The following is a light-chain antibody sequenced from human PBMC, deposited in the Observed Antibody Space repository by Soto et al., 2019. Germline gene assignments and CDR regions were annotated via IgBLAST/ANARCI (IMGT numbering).Light chain of an antibody. CDR2: AAS. Sequence: DIQMTQSPSSLSASVGDRVTITCRASQSISSYLNWYQQKPGKAPKLLIYAASSLQSGVPSRFSGSGSGTDFTLPISSLQPEDFATYYCQQSYSTPTFGQGTKAEIK. V-gene: IGKV1-39*01. J-gene: IGKJ1*01. CDR1: QSISSY. CDR3: QQSYSTPT.